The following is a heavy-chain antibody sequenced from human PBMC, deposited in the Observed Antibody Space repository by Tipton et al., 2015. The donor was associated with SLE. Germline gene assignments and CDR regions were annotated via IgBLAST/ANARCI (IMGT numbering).Heavy chain of an antibody. CDR1: GGSFSGYH. Sequence: TLSLTCAVYGGSFSGYHWSWIRQPPGKGLEWIGEIDHSGSTNYNPSLKSRVTISVDTSKNQFSLKLSSVTAADTAVYYCAREFSGTRAYYFDYWGQGTLVTVSS. V-gene: IGHV4-34*09. J-gene: IGHJ4*02. CDR3: AREFSGTRAYYFDY. CDR2: IDHSGST. D-gene: IGHD6-25*01.